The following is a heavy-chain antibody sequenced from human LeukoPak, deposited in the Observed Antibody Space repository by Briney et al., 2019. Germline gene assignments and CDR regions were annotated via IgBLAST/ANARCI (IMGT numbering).Heavy chain of an antibody. CDR3: AAQKDPRPFDH. CDR1: GYTFNAYY. J-gene: IGHJ4*02. CDR2: LNPSSGGT. Sequence: ASVKVPCKASGYTFNAYYIHWVRQAPGQGLEWMGWLNPSSGGTLSAQKFQGRVTMSRDTSISTAYMELSELRSDDTAVYYCAAQKDPRPFDHWGQGTLISVSS. V-gene: IGHV1-2*02.